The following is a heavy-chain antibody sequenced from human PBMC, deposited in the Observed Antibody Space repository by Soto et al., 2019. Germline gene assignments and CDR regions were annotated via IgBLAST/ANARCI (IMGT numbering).Heavy chain of an antibody. J-gene: IGHJ6*03. D-gene: IGHD2-2*01. CDR3: VGIVVVPAAPFRLRYMDV. CDR1: GGSISSYY. Sequence: SETLSLTCTVSGGSISSYYWSWIRQPPGKGLEWIGYIYYSGSTNYNPSLKSRVTISVDTSKNQFSLKLSSVTAADTAVYYCVGIVVVPAAPFRLRYMDVWGKGTTVTVSS. CDR2: IYYSGST. V-gene: IGHV4-59*08.